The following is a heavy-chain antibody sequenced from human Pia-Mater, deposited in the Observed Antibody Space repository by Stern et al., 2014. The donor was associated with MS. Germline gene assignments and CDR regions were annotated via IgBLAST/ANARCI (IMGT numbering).Heavy chain of an antibody. CDR1: GFNFSGSA. Sequence: EVHLVESGGGLVQPGGSLKLSCAVSGFNFSGSAMHWVRQASGKGLEWVGRIRGKGNNYATAYAASVEGRFIISRDDSKNMAYLQMNSLKSEDTALYYCTSLIDYWGQGTLVTVSP. V-gene: IGHV3-73*01. J-gene: IGHJ4*02. CDR2: IRGKGNNYAT. CDR3: TSLIDY.